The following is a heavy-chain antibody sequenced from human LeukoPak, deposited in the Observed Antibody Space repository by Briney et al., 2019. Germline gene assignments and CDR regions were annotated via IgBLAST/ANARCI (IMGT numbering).Heavy chain of an antibody. J-gene: IGHJ4*02. D-gene: IGHD3-22*01. CDR3: AKEATTYYYDSSGYYFDY. CDR1: GFTFSSYG. V-gene: IGHV3-30*18. CDR2: ISYDGSNK. Sequence: PGGSLRLSCAASGFTFSSYGMHWVRQAPGKGLEWVAVISYDGSNKYYADSVKGRFTISRDNSKNTLYLQMNSLRAEDTAVYYCAKEATTYYYDSSGYYFDYWGQGTLVTVSS.